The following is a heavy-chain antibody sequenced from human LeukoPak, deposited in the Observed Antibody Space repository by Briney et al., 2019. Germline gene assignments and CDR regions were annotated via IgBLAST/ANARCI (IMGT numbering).Heavy chain of an antibody. Sequence: GGSLRLSRAASGFTFSSYGMHWARQAPGKGLEWVAVISYDGSNNYYADSVKGRFTISRDNSKNTLYLQMNSLRAEDTAVYYCAKTITMIVVGLDAFDIWGQGTMVTVSS. J-gene: IGHJ3*02. V-gene: IGHV3-30*18. CDR3: AKTITMIVVGLDAFDI. D-gene: IGHD3-22*01. CDR2: ISYDGSNN. CDR1: GFTFSSYG.